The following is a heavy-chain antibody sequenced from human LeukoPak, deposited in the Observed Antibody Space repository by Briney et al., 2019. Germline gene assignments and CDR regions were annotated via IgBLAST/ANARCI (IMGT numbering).Heavy chain of an antibody. CDR1: GGSISSYC. J-gene: IGHJ4*02. CDR2: IYTSGST. V-gene: IGHV4-4*07. Sequence: PSETLSLTCTVSGGSISSYCWSWIRQPAGKGLEWLGRIYTSGSTNYNPSLMSRVTMSVDTSTNQFSLKLSSVTAADTAVYYCARDTYYYDSSGYWADYWGQGTLVTVSS. D-gene: IGHD3-22*01. CDR3: ARDTYYYDSSGYWADY.